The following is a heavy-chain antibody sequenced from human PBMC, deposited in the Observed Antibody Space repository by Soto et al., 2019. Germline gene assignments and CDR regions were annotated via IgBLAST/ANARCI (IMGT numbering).Heavy chain of an antibody. Sequence: SETLSLTCTVSGGSISSSSYYWGWIRQPPGKGLEWIGSIYYSGSTYYNPSLKSRVTISVDTSKNQFSLKLSSVTAADTAVYYCVAGESIAARPGRLWVAYWGQGTLVTVSS. CDR3: VAGESIAARPGRLWVAY. CDR2: IYYSGST. V-gene: IGHV4-39*01. CDR1: GGSISSSSYY. D-gene: IGHD6-6*01. J-gene: IGHJ4*02.